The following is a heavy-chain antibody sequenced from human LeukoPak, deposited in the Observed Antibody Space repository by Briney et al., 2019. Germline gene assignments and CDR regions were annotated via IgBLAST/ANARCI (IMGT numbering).Heavy chain of an antibody. CDR1: GFTFSSYS. D-gene: IGHD2-15*01. V-gene: IGHV3-21*01. CDR2: ISSSSSYI. J-gene: IGHJ4*02. Sequence: GGSLRLSCAASGFTFSSYSMNWVRQAPGKGLEWVSSISSSSSYIYYADSVKGRVTISRDNAKNSLYLQMNRLRAEDTAVYYCAPGYCSGGSCYGGYDYWGQGTLVTVSS. CDR3: APGYCSGGSCYGGYDY.